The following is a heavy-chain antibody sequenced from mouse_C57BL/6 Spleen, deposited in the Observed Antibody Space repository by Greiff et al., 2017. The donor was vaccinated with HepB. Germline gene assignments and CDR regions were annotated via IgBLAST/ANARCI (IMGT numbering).Heavy chain of an antibody. CDR1: GYTFTSYW. Sequence: QVQLQQPGTELVKPGASVKLSCKASGYTFTSYWMHWVKQRPGQGLEWIGNINPSNGGTNYNEKFKSKATLTVDKSSSTAYMQLSSLTSEDSAVYYWARHIGGGSSPAWFAYWGQGTLVTVSA. V-gene: IGHV1-53*01. D-gene: IGHD1-1*01. CDR2: INPSNGGT. J-gene: IGHJ3*01. CDR3: ARHIGGGSSPAWFAY.